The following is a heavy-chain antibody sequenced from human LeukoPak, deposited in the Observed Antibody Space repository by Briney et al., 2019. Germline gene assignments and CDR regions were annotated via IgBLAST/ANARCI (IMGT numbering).Heavy chain of an antibody. J-gene: IGHJ3*02. Sequence: SETLSLTCTVSGGSITSGSYYWSWIRQPAGKGTEWIGRIYTSGSTNYNPSLKSRVTISVDTSKNQFSLKLSSVTAADTAVYYCARAGLGGSYYGAAFDIWGQGTMVTVSS. CDR2: IYTSGST. CDR1: GGSITSGSYY. CDR3: ARAGLGGSYYGAAFDI. V-gene: IGHV4-61*02. D-gene: IGHD1-26*01.